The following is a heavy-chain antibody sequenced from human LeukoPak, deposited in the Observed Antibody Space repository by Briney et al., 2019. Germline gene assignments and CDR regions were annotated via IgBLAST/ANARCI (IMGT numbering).Heavy chain of an antibody. D-gene: IGHD3-22*01. CDR1: GFTFDDYG. J-gene: IGHJ4*02. Sequence: GGSLRLSCAASGFTFDDYGMSWVRQAPGKGLEWVSAISGSGGSTYYADSVKGRFTISRDNSKNTLYLQMNSLRAEDTAVYYCARAGGDSSGYYFDYWGQGTLVTVSS. V-gene: IGHV3-23*01. CDR3: ARAGGDSSGYYFDY. CDR2: ISGSGGST.